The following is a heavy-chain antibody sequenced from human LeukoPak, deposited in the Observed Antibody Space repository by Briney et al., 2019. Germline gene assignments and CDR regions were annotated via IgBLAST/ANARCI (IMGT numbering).Heavy chain of an antibody. D-gene: IGHD3-9*01. CDR1: GFTFSSYW. V-gene: IGHV3-7*01. J-gene: IGHJ6*03. Sequence: GGSLRLSCAASGFTFSSYWMSWVRQAPGKGLEWVANIKQDGSEKYYVDSVKGRFTISRDNAKNSLYLQMNSLRAEDTAVYYCAREANYDILTGPPPLYYYYYMDVWGKGTTVTVSS. CDR2: IKQDGSEK. CDR3: AREANYDILTGPPPLYYYYYMDV.